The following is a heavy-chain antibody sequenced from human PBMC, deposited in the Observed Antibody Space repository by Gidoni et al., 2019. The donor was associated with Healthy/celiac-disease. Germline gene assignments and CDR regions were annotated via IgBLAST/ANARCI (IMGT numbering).Heavy chain of an antibody. V-gene: IGHV3-21*01. J-gene: IGHJ4*02. CDR1: GFTFSSYS. D-gene: IGHD3-10*01. CDR3: ASRARELFTKYYFDY. CDR2: ISSSSSYI. Sequence: EVQLVESGGGLVKPGGSLRLSCAASGFTFSSYSMNWVRQAPGKGLEWVSSISSSSSYIYYADSVKGRFTISRDNAKNSLYLQMNSLRAEDTAVYYCASRARELFTKYYFDYWGQGTLVTVSS.